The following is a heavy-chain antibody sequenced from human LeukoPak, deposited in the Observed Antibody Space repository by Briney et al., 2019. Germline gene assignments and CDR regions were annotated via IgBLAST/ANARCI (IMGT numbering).Heavy chain of an antibody. D-gene: IGHD2-15*01. J-gene: IGHJ3*02. Sequence: GESLKISCKASGYSFSTYWLGWVRQMPGEGLEWMGIIYPGDSYTRYSPSFQGQVTISADKSINTAYLQWSSLKASDSAMYYCAREVVIAPRRTYAFDTWGQGTVVTVSS. V-gene: IGHV5-51*01. CDR1: GYSFSTYW. CDR2: IYPGDSYT. CDR3: AREVVIAPRRTYAFDT.